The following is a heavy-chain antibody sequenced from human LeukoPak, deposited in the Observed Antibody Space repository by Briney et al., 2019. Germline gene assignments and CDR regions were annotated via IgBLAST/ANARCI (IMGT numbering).Heavy chain of an antibody. CDR2: INPNSGGT. J-gene: IGHJ4*02. CDR3: ATASSRANY. V-gene: IGHV1-2*02. CDR1: GYTFTGLY. D-gene: IGHD5-12*01. Sequence: ASGNVSCQASGYTFTGLYMHWGGPAPGQGLGWMGWINPNSGGTNYAQKFQGRVTMTRDTSISTAYMELSRLRSDDTAVYYCATASSRANYWGQGTLVTVSS.